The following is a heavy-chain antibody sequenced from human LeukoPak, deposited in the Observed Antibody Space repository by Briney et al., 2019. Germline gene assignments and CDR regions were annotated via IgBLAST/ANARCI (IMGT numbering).Heavy chain of an antibody. CDR2: IKQDGSEK. V-gene: IGHV3-7*01. J-gene: IGHJ4*02. CDR1: GFTFSSYW. CDR3: ARDSRVAPSRLWFGESRDFDY. Sequence: GGSLRLSCAASGFTFSSYWMSWVRQAPGKGLEWVANIKQDGSEKYYVDSVKGRFTISRDNAKNSLYLQMNSLRAEDTAVYYCARDSRVAPSRLWFGESRDFDYWGQGTLVTVSS. D-gene: IGHD3-10*01.